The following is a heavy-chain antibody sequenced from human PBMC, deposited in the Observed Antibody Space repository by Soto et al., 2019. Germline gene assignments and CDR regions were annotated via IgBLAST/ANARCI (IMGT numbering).Heavy chain of an antibody. Sequence: QVQLQESGPGLVKPSQTLSLTCTVSGGSISSGGYYWRWIRQHPGKGLEWIGYIYYSGSTYYNPSLKSRVTIAVDTSKNQVSTKLSSVTAADTAVYYCRGGYSYHKDLDYWCQGTLVTVSS. CDR3: RGGYSYHKDLDY. CDR2: IYYSGST. V-gene: IGHV4-31*03. J-gene: IGHJ4*02. CDR1: GGSISSGGYY. D-gene: IGHD5-18*01.